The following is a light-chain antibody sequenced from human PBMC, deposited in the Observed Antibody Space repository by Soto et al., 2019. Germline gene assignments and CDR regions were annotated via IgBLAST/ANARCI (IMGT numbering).Light chain of an antibody. J-gene: IGLJ1*01. CDR1: SSDVGAYKY. Sequence: QSVLTQPRSVSGSPGQSVTISCAGTSSDVGAYKYVSWFQQHPGKAPEVIIYDVNKRPSGVPDRFSGSKSGNTASLTISGLQADDEADYYCCSFAGGFTFVFGTGTKVTVL. CDR2: DVN. CDR3: CSFAGGFTFV. V-gene: IGLV2-11*01.